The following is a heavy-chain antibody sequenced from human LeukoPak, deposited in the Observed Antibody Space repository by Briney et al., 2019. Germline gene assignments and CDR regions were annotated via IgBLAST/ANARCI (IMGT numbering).Heavy chain of an antibody. CDR3: AIDPNWGTHS. J-gene: IGHJ4*02. V-gene: IGHV3-23*01. Sequence: PGGSLRLSCAASGFTFSSYSMNWVRHPPGKRLEWVSIIGSSGGGIHYADSVKGRFTISRDNSKNALYLQMNSLRVEDTAVYYCAIDPNWGTHSWGQGVLVTVSS. CDR2: IGSSGGGI. CDR1: GFTFSSYS. D-gene: IGHD7-27*01.